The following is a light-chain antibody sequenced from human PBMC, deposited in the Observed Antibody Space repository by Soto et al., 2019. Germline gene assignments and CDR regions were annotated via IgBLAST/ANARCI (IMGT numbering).Light chain of an antibody. CDR1: ETIIDY. J-gene: IGKJ2*01. CDR2: SAS. Sequence: DIQMSQSPSSLSASVGDSVTITCRASETIIDYLNWYQQQPGEARKLLIFSASSLHSGVPSRFRGSGSGTHFTLTISSLQPEDFATYFCQQSFSAPRTFGQGTKLQAK. CDR3: QQSFSAPRT. V-gene: IGKV1-39*01.